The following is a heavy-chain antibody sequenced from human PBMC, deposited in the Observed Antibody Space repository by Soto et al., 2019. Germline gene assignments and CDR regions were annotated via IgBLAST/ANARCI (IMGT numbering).Heavy chain of an antibody. J-gene: IGHJ6*02. Sequence: GGSLRLSCAASGFTFSSYGMHWVRQAPGKGLEWVAVISYDGSNKYYVVSVKGRFTISRDNSKNTLYLQMNSLRAEDTAVYYCAKDLWGSSSFYYYYYGMDVWGQGTTVTVSS. D-gene: IGHD6-13*01. CDR3: AKDLWGSSSFYYYYYGMDV. V-gene: IGHV3-30*18. CDR2: ISYDGSNK. CDR1: GFTFSSYG.